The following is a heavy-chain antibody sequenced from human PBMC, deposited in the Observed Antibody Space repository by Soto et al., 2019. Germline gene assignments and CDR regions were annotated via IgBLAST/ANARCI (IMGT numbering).Heavy chain of an antibody. CDR1: GFSLSNARMG. CDR2: IFSKDEK. CDR3: ARTRYSSGWYFDY. D-gene: IGHD6-19*01. V-gene: IGHV2-26*01. Sequence: SGPTLGNPTETLTLTCTVSGFSLSNARMGVSWIRQPPGKALEWLAHIFSKDEKSYSTSLKSRLTISKDTSKSQVVLTMTNMDPVDTATYYCARTRYSSGWYFDYWGQGTLVTVSS. J-gene: IGHJ4*02.